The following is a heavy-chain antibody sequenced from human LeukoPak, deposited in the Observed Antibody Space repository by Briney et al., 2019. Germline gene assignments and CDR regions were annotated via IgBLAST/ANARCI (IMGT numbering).Heavy chain of an antibody. V-gene: IGHV3-21*01. J-gene: IGHJ4*02. CDR3: ARDRVVNAAERFDY. CDR1: GFIFNTYS. Sequence: PGGSLRLSCAASGFIFNTYSMNWVRQAPGKGLEWVSSISSSGSYIFYADSVKGRFTISRDNAKNSLYLQMNSLRAEDTAVYYCARDRVVNAAERFDYWGQGILVAVSS. CDR2: ISSSGSYI. D-gene: IGHD3-3*01.